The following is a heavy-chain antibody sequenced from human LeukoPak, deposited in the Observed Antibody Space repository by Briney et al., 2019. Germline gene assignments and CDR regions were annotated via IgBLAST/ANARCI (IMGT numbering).Heavy chain of an antibody. D-gene: IGHD6-13*01. Sequence: SETLSLTCTVSGGSISSSSYYWGWIRQPPGKGLEWIGSIYYSGSTYYNPSLKSRVTISVDTSKNQFSLKLSSVAAADTAVYYCARDRYSSSWYVGWFDPWGQGTLVTVSS. CDR1: GGSISSSSYY. CDR2: IYYSGST. CDR3: ARDRYSSSWYVGWFDP. J-gene: IGHJ5*02. V-gene: IGHV4-39*07.